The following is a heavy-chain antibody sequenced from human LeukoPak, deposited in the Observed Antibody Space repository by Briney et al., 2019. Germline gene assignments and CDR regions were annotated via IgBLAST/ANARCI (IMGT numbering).Heavy chain of an antibody. D-gene: IGHD6-13*01. J-gene: IGHJ4*02. CDR1: GFTFSDNY. CDR2: IYSGGST. V-gene: IGHV3-66*01. Sequence: GGSLRLSCAASGFTFSDNYMTWVRQAPGKGLEWVSVIYSGGSTYYADSVKGRFTISRDNSKNTLYLQMNSLRAEDTAVYYCARAGPSSSWHQFDYWGQGTLVTVSS. CDR3: ARAGPSSSWHQFDY.